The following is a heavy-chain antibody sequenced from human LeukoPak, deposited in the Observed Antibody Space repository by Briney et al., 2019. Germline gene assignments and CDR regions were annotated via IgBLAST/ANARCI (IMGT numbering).Heavy chain of an antibody. CDR2: IYYSGST. J-gene: IGHJ4*02. Sequence: PSETLSLTCTISGGSISNYFWGWIRQPPGKGLEWIGYIYYSGSTNYNPSLKSRVTISVDTSKNQFSLKLSSVTAADTAVYYCARGSGYENFDYWGQGTLVTVSS. CDR1: GGSISNYF. D-gene: IGHD5-12*01. CDR3: ARGSGYENFDY. V-gene: IGHV4-59*01.